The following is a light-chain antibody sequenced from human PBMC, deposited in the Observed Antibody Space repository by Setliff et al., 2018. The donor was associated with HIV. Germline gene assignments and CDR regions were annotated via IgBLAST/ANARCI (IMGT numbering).Light chain of an antibody. CDR1: SSDVGDYNY. CDR3: SSYPCSDTPYV. J-gene: IGLJ1*01. V-gene: IGLV2-14*01. CDR2: GLT. Sequence: QSALTQPASVSGSPGQSITISCTGASSDVGDYNYFSWYQQHPGKAPKLMIYGLTNRPSGIYNRFSGSKSGDTDSLTIAGLQAEDEADYYCSSYPCSDTPYVVGTGTKGTVL.